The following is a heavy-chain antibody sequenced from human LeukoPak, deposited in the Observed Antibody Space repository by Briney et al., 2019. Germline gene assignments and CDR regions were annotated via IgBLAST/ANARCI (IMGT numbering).Heavy chain of an antibody. J-gene: IGHJ4*02. V-gene: IGHV4-39*01. Sequence: SETLSLTCTVSGGSISSSSYYWGWIRQPPGKGLEWIGSVYYSGSTYYNPSLKSRVTISVDTSKNQFSLKLSSVTAADTAVYYCARHLTVTPDYWGQGTLVTVSS. CDR3: ARHLTVTPDY. D-gene: IGHD4-11*01. CDR1: GGSISSSSYY. CDR2: VYYSGST.